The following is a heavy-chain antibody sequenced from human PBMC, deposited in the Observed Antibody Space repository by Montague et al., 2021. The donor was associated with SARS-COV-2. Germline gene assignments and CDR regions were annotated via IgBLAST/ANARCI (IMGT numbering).Heavy chain of an antibody. CDR1: GGSFSDYK. V-gene: IGHV4-34*01. CDR2: ISHSGSA. D-gene: IGHD3-22*01. J-gene: IGHJ4*02. CDR3: TRGRVGITMILVVIGYSYYFDY. Sequence: TLSLTCAVYGGSFSDYKWTWIRPSPGKGLEWLGQISHSGSANYNPSLKSRVTISVDTAKNQFSPKLTSVNVADTAVYYCTRGRVGITMILVVIGYSYYFDYWGQGTLVTVSS.